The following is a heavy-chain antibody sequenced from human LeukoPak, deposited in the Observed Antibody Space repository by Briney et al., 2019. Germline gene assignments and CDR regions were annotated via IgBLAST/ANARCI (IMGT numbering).Heavy chain of an antibody. CDR3: ASELLGGRSDDY. D-gene: IGHD1-26*01. CDR1: GFTFSSYS. V-gene: IGHV3-48*01. Sequence: GGFLRLSCAASGFTFSSYSMNWVRQAPGKGLEWVSYISSSSSTIYYADSVKGRFTISRDNAENSLYLQMNSLRAEDTAVYYCASELLGGRSDDYWGQGTLVTVSS. J-gene: IGHJ4*02. CDR2: ISSSSSTI.